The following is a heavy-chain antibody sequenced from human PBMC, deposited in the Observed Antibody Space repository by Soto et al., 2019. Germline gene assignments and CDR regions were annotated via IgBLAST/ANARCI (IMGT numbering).Heavy chain of an antibody. CDR3: ARAVGGSGSYYNTYYYYYGMDV. CDR1: GGSISSGGYY. J-gene: IGHJ6*02. CDR2: IYYSGST. V-gene: IGHV4-31*03. D-gene: IGHD3-10*01. Sequence: NPSETLSLSCTVSGGSISSGGYYWSWIRQHPGKGLEWIGYIYYSGSTYYNPSLKSRVTISVDTSKNQFSLKLSSVTAADTAVYYCARAVGGSGSYYNTYYYYYGMDVWGQGTTVTVSS.